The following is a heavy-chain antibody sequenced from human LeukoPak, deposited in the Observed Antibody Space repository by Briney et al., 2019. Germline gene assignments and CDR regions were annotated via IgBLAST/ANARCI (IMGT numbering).Heavy chain of an antibody. D-gene: IGHD6-19*01. J-gene: IGHJ4*02. CDR1: GFTFSSYS. CDR3: ARGSSSGWYDY. Sequence: NPGGSLRLSCAASGFTFSSYSMNWVRRAPGKGLEWVSSISSSSSYIYYADSVKGRFTISRDNAKNSLYLQMNSLRAEDTAVYYCARGSSSGWYDYWGQGTLVTVSS. V-gene: IGHV3-21*01. CDR2: ISSSSSYI.